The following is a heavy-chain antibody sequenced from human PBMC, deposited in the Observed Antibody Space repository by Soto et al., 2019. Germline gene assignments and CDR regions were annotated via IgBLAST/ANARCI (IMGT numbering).Heavy chain of an antibody. J-gene: IGHJ5*02. Sequence: ETLSLTCTVSGGSISSYYWSWIRQPPGKGLEWIGYIYYSGSTNYNPSLKSRVTISVDTSKNQFSLKLSSVTAADTAVYYCARGNVLRYFDWLLSSPNWFDPWGQGTLVTVSS. V-gene: IGHV4-59*01. CDR2: IYYSGST. CDR3: ARGNVLRYFDWLLSSPNWFDP. D-gene: IGHD3-9*01. CDR1: GGSISSYY.